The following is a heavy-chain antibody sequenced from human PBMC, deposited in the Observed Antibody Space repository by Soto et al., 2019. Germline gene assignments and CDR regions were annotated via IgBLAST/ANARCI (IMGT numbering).Heavy chain of an antibody. CDR2: IYSTGSA. D-gene: IGHD5-18*01. Sequence: QVQLQESGPRLVKPSETLSLTCTVSGGSISPNGYYWGWIRQPPGKGLEWIGSIYSTGSAYSNPSLRSRVTISVDTSKNKFSLKLSSVTAADTAMYYCATQRGYNYGHAEYWGQGILVTVSS. J-gene: IGHJ4*02. V-gene: IGHV4-39*01. CDR3: ATQRGYNYGHAEY. CDR1: GGSISPNGYY.